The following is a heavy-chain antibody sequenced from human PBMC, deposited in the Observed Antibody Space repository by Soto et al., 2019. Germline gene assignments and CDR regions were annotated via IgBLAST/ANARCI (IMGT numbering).Heavy chain of an antibody. CDR2: ISYEESIK. V-gene: IGHV3-30*18. CDR1: GFTLSGYG. Sequence: QVQLVEAGGSVVQPGRSLRLSCAASGFTLSGYGMHWVRQAPGKGLEWVAVISYEESIKSYADSVRGRFTISRDTSRNTGYLRMNSVTVDDTALYFCAKQRVYRWQRSEIDYWGPGTLDTVSS. D-gene: IGHD5-12*01. J-gene: IGHJ4*02. CDR3: AKQRVYRWQRSEIDY.